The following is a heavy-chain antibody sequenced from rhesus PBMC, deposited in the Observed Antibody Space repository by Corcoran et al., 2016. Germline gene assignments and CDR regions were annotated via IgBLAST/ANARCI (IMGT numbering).Heavy chain of an antibody. D-gene: IGHD6-37*01. Sequence: DVQLVESGGGLVKPGGSMSLSCVASGFTFSSYEMPGVRKDPGKGVEWVSVISEIGLTIYYSESVKGRVTIARDNVKNSLFLQINSLRAEDTDVYYCTRVGRWLAHTYFDYWGQGVLVTVSS. J-gene: IGHJ4*01. CDR2: ISEIGLTI. V-gene: IGHV3-100*02. CDR3: TRVGRWLAHTYFDY. CDR1: GFTFSSYE.